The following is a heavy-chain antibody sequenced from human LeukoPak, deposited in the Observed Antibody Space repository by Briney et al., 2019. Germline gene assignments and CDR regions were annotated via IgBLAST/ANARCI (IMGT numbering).Heavy chain of an antibody. D-gene: IGHD1-26*01. J-gene: IGHJ6*02. CDR3: ATLLWEPKGYYYYYGMDV. CDR2: IYYSGST. Sequence: SETLSLTCTVSGGSISSSRYCWGWIRQPPGKGLEWIGCIYYSGSTNYNPTLKSRVTISVDTSKNQFSLKLSSVPAADTAVYYWATLLWEPKGYYYYYGMDVWGQGTTVTVSS. V-gene: IGHV4-39*07. CDR1: GGSISSSRYC.